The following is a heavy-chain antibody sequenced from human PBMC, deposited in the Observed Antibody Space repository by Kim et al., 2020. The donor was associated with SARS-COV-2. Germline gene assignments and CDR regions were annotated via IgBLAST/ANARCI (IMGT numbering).Heavy chain of an antibody. CDR3: ATGANWNDEPRGFRYYYGMDV. D-gene: IGHD1-1*01. J-gene: IGHJ6*02. CDR2: FDPEDGET. Sequence: ASVKVSCKVSGYTLTELSMHWVRQAPGKGLEWMGGFDPEDGETIYAQKFQGRVTMTEDTSTDTAYMELSSLRSEDTAVYYCATGANWNDEPRGFRYYYGMDVWGQGTTVTVSS. V-gene: IGHV1-24*01. CDR1: GYTLTELS.